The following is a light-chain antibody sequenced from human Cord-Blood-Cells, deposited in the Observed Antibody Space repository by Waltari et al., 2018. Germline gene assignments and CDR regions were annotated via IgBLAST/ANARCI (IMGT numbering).Light chain of an antibody. Sequence: DIQMTQSPSSLSASVVHRVTITCRASQGISNYLAWFQKKPGKAPKSLNYAASSLQSGVPSKFSGSGSGKDFTLTSSRRQAEDFATYYCQQYNSYPMYTFGQGTKLEIK. J-gene: IGKJ2*01. V-gene: IGKV1-16*02. CDR2: AAS. CDR1: QGISNY. CDR3: QQYNSYPMYT.